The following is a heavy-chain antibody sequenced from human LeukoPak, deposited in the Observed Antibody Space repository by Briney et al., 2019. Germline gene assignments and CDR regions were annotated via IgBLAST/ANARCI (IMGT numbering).Heavy chain of an antibody. CDR1: GYIFTRYG. V-gene: IGHV1-18*01. Sequence: GASVKVSCKASGYIFTRYGISWVRQAPGQGLEWMGWISAHYGNTNYAQKFQGRLTMTTDTSTYTAYMELRSLRPEDTAVYYCARDFFHGHCSGLSCFLLDYWGQGSLVTVSS. J-gene: IGHJ4*02. CDR2: ISAHYGNT. CDR3: ARDFFHGHCSGLSCFLLDY. D-gene: IGHD2-15*01.